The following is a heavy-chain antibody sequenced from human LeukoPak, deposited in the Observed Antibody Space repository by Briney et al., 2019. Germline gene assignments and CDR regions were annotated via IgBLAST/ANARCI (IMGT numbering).Heavy chain of an antibody. V-gene: IGHV4-39*07. CDR2: IYYSGST. Sequence: SETLSLTCTVSGGSISSSSYYWGWIRQPPGNGLEWIGSIYYSGSTYYNPSLKSRVTISVDTSKNQFSLKLSSVTAADTAVYYCARGWGYYYYYMDVWGKGTTVTVSS. D-gene: IGHD3-16*01. CDR1: GGSISSSSYY. CDR3: ARGWGYYYYYMDV. J-gene: IGHJ6*03.